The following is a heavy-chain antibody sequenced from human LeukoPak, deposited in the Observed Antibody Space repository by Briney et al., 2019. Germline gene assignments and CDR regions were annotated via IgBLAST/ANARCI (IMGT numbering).Heavy chain of an antibody. Sequence: SETLSLPCTVSGGSISSHYWSWIRQPPGKGLEWIGHIYYSVSTNYNPSLKSRVTISIDTSKNQFSLKLSSVTAADTAVYYCARRTGGTGNFDYWGQGTLVTVSS. J-gene: IGHJ4*02. V-gene: IGHV4-59*08. CDR1: GGSISSHY. CDR3: ARRTGGTGNFDY. D-gene: IGHD1-26*01. CDR2: IYYSVST.